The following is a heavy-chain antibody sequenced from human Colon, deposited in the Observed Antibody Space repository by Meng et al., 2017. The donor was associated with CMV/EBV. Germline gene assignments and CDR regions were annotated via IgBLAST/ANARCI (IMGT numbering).Heavy chain of an antibody. Sequence: DSGRVLVQSGGSSRSSCTASGFTFSLYWMYWVRQAPGRGLEGVASIKWDGSEKYYVNSMKGRLTISRDNAKNSLYLQMNSLRPEDTAVYYCAAGEGWYFDLWGRGTLVTVSS. CDR1: GFTFSLYW. V-gene: IGHV3-7*02. CDR2: IKWDGSEK. CDR3: AAGEGWYFDL. J-gene: IGHJ2*01.